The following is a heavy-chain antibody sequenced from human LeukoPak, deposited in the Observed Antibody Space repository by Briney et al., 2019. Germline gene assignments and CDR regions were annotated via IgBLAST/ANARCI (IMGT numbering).Heavy chain of an antibody. CDR2: INHSGST. Sequence: PSETLSLTCAVYGGSFSGYYWSWIRQPPGKGLEWIGEINHSGSTNYNPSLKSRVTISVDTAKNQFSLKLSSVTAADTAVYYCARPRITMVRGYGMDVWGKGTTVTVSS. D-gene: IGHD3-10*01. CDR3: ARPRITMVRGYGMDV. J-gene: IGHJ6*04. V-gene: IGHV4-34*01. CDR1: GGSFSGYY.